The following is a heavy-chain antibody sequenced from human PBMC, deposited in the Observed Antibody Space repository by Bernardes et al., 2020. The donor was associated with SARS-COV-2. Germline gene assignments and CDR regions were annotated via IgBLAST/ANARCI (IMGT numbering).Heavy chain of an antibody. Sequence: GGSLRLSCAVSGLTIGDYYMSWIRQAPGRGLEWVSYITTSTYTNYADSVRGRFTVSRDNAKNSLNLQMNSLRADDTAVYYCAIEGASNVVDMWGQGTMVNVSS. CDR2: ITTSTYT. CDR3: AIEGASNVVDM. D-gene: IGHD3-10*02. CDR1: GLTIGDYY. J-gene: IGHJ3*02. V-gene: IGHV3-11*06.